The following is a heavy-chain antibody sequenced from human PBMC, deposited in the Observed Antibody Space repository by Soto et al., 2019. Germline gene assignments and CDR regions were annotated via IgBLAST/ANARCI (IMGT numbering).Heavy chain of an antibody. J-gene: IGHJ4*02. CDR2: INAYNGNT. CDR3: ARDHTYGDYDLDY. Sequence: ASVKVSCKASGYTFTSYGISWVRQAPGQGLEWMGWINAYNGNTNYAQKLQGWVTMTRDTSISTAYMELNSLRAEDTAVYYCARDHTYGDYDLDYWGQGTLVTVSS. D-gene: IGHD4-17*01. V-gene: IGHV1-18*01. CDR1: GYTFTSYG.